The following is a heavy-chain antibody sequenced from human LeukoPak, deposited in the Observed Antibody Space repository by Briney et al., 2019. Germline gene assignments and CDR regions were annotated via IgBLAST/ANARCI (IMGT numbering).Heavy chain of an antibody. D-gene: IGHD3-10*01. Sequence: ASVKVSCKASGGTFSSYGISWVRQAPEQGLEWMGGIVPILGSPNYAQRFQGRVTITTDESTSTAYMELSSLRSEDTAVYYCARALSGYFDYWGQGTLVTVSS. J-gene: IGHJ4*02. CDR1: GGTFSSYG. V-gene: IGHV1-69*05. CDR3: ARALSGYFDY. CDR2: IVPILGSP.